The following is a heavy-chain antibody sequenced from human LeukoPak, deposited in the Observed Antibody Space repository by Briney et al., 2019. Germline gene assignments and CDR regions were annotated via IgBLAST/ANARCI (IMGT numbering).Heavy chain of an antibody. J-gene: IGHJ4*02. D-gene: IGHD3-10*01. V-gene: IGHV4-39*01. CDR3: ARHPRWSGYYGSGTYYYFEN. Sequence: SETLSLTCTVSGDSITSSNYYWGWIRQPPGKGLEWIGSIHYSGSTYYNPSLKSRVTISVDTSRNQFSLNLSSVTAADTAVYYCARHPRWSGYYGSGTYYYFENWGQGTLVTVSS. CDR1: GDSITSSNYY. CDR2: IHYSGST.